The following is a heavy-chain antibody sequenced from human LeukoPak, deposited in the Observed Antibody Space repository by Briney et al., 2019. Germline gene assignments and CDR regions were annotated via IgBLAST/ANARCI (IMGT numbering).Heavy chain of an antibody. V-gene: IGHV4-59*01. D-gene: IGHD1-26*01. CDR2: IYYSGST. Sequence: PSETLSLTCTVPGGSISSCYWSWIRQPPGKGPEWIGYIYYSGSTNYNPSLKSRVTISVDTSKNQFSLKLSSVTAADTAVYYCARERGGSPFDYWGQGTLVTVSS. J-gene: IGHJ4*02. CDR1: GGSISSCY. CDR3: ARERGGSPFDY.